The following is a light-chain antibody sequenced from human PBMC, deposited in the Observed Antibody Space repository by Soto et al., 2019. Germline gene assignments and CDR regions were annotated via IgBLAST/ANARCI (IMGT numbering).Light chain of an antibody. CDR1: QSVSSSY. CDR2: GAS. J-gene: IGKJ1*01. V-gene: IGKV3-20*01. Sequence: DIVLTQSPGTLSLSPGERATLSCMASQSVSSSYLAWYQRKPGQAPRLLIYGASSRATGIPDRFSGSGSGTDFSLTISSLQPEDFATYYCQQTYTSPRTFGQGTKVDIK. CDR3: QQTYTSPRT.